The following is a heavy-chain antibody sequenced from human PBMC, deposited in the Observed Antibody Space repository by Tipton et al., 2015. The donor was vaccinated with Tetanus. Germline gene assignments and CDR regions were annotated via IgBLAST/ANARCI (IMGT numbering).Heavy chain of an antibody. V-gene: IGHV4-61*01. Sequence: TLSLTCTVSGGSISSPSYYWNWIRQPPGKGLEWIGYISYSGSTNSNYFLKSRITISQDTSKNQFSLKLTSVTAADTAVYYCARANYDFPKKGPFDSWGQGTLVIVSS. CDR1: GGSISSPSYY. J-gene: IGHJ4*02. D-gene: IGHD3-3*01. CDR2: ISYSGST. CDR3: ARANYDFPKKGPFDS.